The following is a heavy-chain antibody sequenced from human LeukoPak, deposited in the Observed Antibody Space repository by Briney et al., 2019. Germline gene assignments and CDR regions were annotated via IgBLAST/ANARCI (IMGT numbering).Heavy chain of an antibody. V-gene: IGHV1-8*01. CDR3: ARESDYGGNSVYGY. CDR2: MNPNSGNT. CDR1: GYTFTSYD. J-gene: IGHJ4*02. D-gene: IGHD4-23*01. Sequence: ASVKVSCKASGYTFTSYDINWVRQATGQGLEWMGWMNPNSGNTGYAQKFPGRVTMTRNTSISTAYMELSSLRSEDTAVYYCARESDYGGNSVYGYWGQGTLVTVSS.